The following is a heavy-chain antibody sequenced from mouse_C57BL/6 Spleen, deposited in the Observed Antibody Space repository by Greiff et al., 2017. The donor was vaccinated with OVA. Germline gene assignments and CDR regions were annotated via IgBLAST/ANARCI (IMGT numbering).Heavy chain of an antibody. J-gene: IGHJ2*01. CDR1: GFTFSSYA. Sequence: EVNLVESGGGLVKPGGSLKLSCAASGFTFSSYAMSWVRQTPEKRLEWVATISDGGSYTYYPDNVKGRFTISRDNAKNNLYLQMSHLKSEDTAMYYCARESPLYYFDYWGQGTTLTVSS. CDR2: ISDGGSYT. V-gene: IGHV5-4*01. CDR3: ARESPLYYFDY. D-gene: IGHD6-1*01.